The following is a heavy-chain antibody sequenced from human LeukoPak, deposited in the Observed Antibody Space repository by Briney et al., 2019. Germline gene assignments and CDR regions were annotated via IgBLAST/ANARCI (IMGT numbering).Heavy chain of an antibody. D-gene: IGHD3-22*01. Sequence: SETLSLTCTVSGGSISSYYWSWIRQPPGKGLEWIGYIYYSGSTNYNPSLKSRVTISVDTSKNQFSLKLSPVTAADTAVYYCARHGYYYDSSGYYYYFDYWGQGTLVTVSS. V-gene: IGHV4-59*08. CDR2: IYYSGST. CDR1: GGSISSYY. J-gene: IGHJ4*02. CDR3: ARHGYYYDSSGYYYYFDY.